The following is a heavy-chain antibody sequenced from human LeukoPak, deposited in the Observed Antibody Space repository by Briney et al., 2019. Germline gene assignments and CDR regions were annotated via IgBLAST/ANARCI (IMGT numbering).Heavy chain of an antibody. CDR2: ISHDGSSQ. CDR3: AKDAPLPYTSTSFGRHFLEY. D-gene: IGHD6-13*01. V-gene: IGHV3-30*18. J-gene: IGHJ4*02. CDR1: GFTFSDYS. Sequence: HTGRSLRLSCAASGFTFSDYSMHWARLAPGKGLERVAHISHDGSSQNYADSVQGRFTISRDHSNTPVHLQMTTLRAEDTAVYYCAKDAPLPYTSTSFGRHFLEYWGQGTLVTVSS.